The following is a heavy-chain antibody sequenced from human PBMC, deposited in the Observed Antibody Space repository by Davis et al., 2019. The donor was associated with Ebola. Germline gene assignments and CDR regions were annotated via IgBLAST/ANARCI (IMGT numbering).Heavy chain of an antibody. CDR1: GFSFGTYA. CDR3: AKRPAAGDS. V-gene: IGHV3-23*01. D-gene: IGHD6-13*01. CDR2: ISGSGFST. J-gene: IGHJ4*02. Sequence: GESLKISCIASGFSFGTYAMSWVRQAPGKGLEWVSSISGSGFSTFYADSVKGRFTISRDNSKNTLYLQMNSLRAEDTALYYCAKRPAAGDSWGQGTLVTVSS.